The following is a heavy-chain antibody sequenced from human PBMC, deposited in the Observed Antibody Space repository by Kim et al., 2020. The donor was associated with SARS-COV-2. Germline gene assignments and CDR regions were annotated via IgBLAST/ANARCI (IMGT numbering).Heavy chain of an antibody. J-gene: IGHJ4*02. CDR3: ARRVGSSWCFDY. D-gene: IGHD6-13*01. Sequence: GGSLRLSCAASGFTFSNYAMTWVRQAPGKGLEWVSGVTESGSVTYYADSVKGRFTISRDNSKNTLSLQMDSLRAEDTALYYCARRVGSSWCFDYWGQGTLVTVSS. CDR1: GFTFSNYA. V-gene: IGHV3-23*01. CDR2: VTESGSVT.